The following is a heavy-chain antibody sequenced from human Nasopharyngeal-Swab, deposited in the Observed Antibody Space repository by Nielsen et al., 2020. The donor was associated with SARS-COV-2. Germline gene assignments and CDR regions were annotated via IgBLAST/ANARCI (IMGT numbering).Heavy chain of an antibody. V-gene: IGHV3-48*03. CDR3: ARRYCSSTSCTLDY. D-gene: IGHD2-2*01. CDR1: GFTFSSYE. Sequence: GGSLRLSCAASGFTFSSYEMNWVRQAPGKGLAWVSYISGGGSTKDYADSVKGRFTISRDNAKNSVYLQMNSLRAEDTAVYFCARRYCSSTSCTLDYWGQGTLVTVSS. CDR2: ISGGGSTK. J-gene: IGHJ4*02.